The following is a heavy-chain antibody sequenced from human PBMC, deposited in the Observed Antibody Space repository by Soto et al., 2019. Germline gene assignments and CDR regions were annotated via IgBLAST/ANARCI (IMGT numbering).Heavy chain of an antibody. D-gene: IGHD6-13*01. J-gene: IGHJ4*02. CDR2: IYYSGST. CDR1: GGSISSYY. V-gene: IGHV4-59*01. CDR3: ARISSSWYYFDY. Sequence: SETLSVTCSVAGGSISSYYLIWIRQPPGKGLEWIGYIYYSGSTNYNPSLKSRVTISVDTSKNQFSLKLSSVTAADTAVYYCARISSSWYYFDYWGQGTLVTVSS.